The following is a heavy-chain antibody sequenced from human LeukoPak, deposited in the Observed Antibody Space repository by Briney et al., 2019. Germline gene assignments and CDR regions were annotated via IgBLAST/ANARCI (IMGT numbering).Heavy chain of an antibody. D-gene: IGHD3-10*01. J-gene: IGHJ6*03. CDR3: AIETSGPRGPFYTGSGNPSPVYYYYYHIDF. CDR1: EFTFRTYT. CDR2: IDTGGDFI. Sequence: GGSLRLSCTASEFTFRTYTMTWVRQAPGRGLEGISSIDTGGDFIFYADFVKGRLTISRDNAKNALYLEMNRRSGEDYAVYYCAIETSGPRGPFYTGSGNPSPVYYYYYHIDFWGTGTTVTVS. V-gene: IGHV3-21*01.